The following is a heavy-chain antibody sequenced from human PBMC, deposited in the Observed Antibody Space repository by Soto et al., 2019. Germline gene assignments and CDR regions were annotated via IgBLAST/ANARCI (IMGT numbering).Heavy chain of an antibody. V-gene: IGHV3-49*03. CDR1: GFTFGDYA. Sequence: GGSLRLSCIGSGFTFGDYAMSWFRQAPGKGLEWIGFIRSKPNGGTTEHAASLKGRFTISRDDSKSIAYLQMNSLKTEDTAVYYCTRGQLGPFDYWGQGTLVTV. J-gene: IGHJ4*02. CDR3: TRGQLGPFDY. CDR2: IRSKPNGGTT. D-gene: IGHD6-6*01.